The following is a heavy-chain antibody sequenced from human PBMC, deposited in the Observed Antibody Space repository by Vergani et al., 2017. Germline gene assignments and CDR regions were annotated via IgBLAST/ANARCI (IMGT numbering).Heavy chain of an antibody. V-gene: IGHV3-30-3*01. Sequence: QVQLVESGGGVVQPGRSLRLSCAASGFTFSSYAMHWVRQAPGKGLEWVAVISYDGSNKYYADSVKGRFTISRDNSKNTLYLQMNSLRAEDTAVYYCARDGDILTGYSIGLFDYWGQGTLVTVSS. CDR2: ISYDGSNK. CDR1: GFTFSSYA. D-gene: IGHD3-9*01. J-gene: IGHJ4*02. CDR3: ARDGDILTGYSIGLFDY.